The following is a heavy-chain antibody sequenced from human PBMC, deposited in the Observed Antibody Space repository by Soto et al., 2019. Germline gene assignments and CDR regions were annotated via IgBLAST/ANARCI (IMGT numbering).Heavy chain of an antibody. CDR2: MNPNSGNT. CDR1: GYTFTSYD. J-gene: IGHJ6*02. CDR3: ARGYSYGYYYYYGMDV. V-gene: IGHV1-8*01. Sequence: GASVKVSCKASGYTFTSYDINWVRQATGQGLEWMGCMNPNSGNTGYAQKFQGRVTMTRNTSISTAYMELSSLRSEDTAVYYCARGYSYGYYYYYGMDVWGQGTTVTVSS. D-gene: IGHD5-18*01.